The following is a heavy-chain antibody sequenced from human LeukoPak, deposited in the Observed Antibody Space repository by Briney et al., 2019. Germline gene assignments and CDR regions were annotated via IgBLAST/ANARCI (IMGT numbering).Heavy chain of an antibody. CDR2: MYHSGST. J-gene: IGHJ4*02. V-gene: IGHV4-4*02. D-gene: IGHD3-22*01. Sequence: PSGTLSLTCAVSGGSISSSNWWSWVRQPPGKGLEWIGEMYHSGSTNYNPSLKSRVTISVDKSKNQFSLKLSSVTAADTAVYYCARHPMIVLFTKRLGPYYFIYWGQGTLVTVSS. CDR1: GGSISSSNW. CDR3: ARHPMIVLFTKRLGPYYFIY.